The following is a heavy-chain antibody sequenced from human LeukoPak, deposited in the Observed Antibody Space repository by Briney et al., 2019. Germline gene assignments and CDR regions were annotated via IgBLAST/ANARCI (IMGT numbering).Heavy chain of an antibody. CDR1: GGTFSSYA. CDR2: IIPIFGTA. D-gene: IGHD2-15*01. J-gene: IGHJ5*02. CDR3: ARQEIYLGGYCSGGSCPPGNWFDP. Sequence: ASVKVSCKASGGTFSSYAISWVRQAPGQGLEWMGGIIPIFGTANYAQKLQGRVTMTTDTSTSTAYMELRSLRSDDTAVYYCARQEIYLGGYCSGGSCPPGNWFDPWGQGTLVTVSS. V-gene: IGHV1-69*05.